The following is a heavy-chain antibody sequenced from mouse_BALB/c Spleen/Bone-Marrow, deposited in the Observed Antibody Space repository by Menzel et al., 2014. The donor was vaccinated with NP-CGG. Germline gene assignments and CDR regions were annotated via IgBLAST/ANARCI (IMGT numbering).Heavy chain of an antibody. Sequence: VQLQQSGPELVRPGVSVKISCKGFGYTFTGYAIHWVKQSHAKTLEWIGVISSYSGNTNYNQKFKGRATMTVDKSSSTAYMELARLTSEDSAIYYCASTAGTQYGYFAYWGQGTTLTVSS. CDR2: ISSYSGNT. CDR1: GYTFTGYA. J-gene: IGHJ2*01. V-gene: IGHV1-67*01. D-gene: IGHD1-2*01. CDR3: ASTAGTQYGYFAY.